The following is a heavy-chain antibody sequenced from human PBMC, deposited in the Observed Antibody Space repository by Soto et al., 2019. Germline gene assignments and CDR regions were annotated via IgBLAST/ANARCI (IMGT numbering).Heavy chain of an antibody. J-gene: IGHJ6*01. CDR1: GGTFSSYS. V-gene: IGHV1-69*14. CDR3: AIRTSVFGVVAMGGLDV. CDR2: IIPIFPTA. D-gene: IGHD3-3*01. Sequence: QVQLVQSGAELKKPGSSVRVSCQASGGTFSSYSVNWVRQAPGQGLEWMGGIIPIFPTADHAQRFQGRVTITADKSTNTAYMELSSLRSDDTAGYYCAIRTSVFGVVAMGGLDVWAQGTTVTVSS.